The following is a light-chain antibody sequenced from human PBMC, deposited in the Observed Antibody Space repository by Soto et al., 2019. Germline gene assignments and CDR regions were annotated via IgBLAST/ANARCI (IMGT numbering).Light chain of an antibody. CDR3: CSYSTSNTHNYV. CDR2: EVN. V-gene: IGLV2-14*01. CDR1: SSDIGGYNY. Sequence: QSVLTQPASVSGSPGQSITVSCTGTSSDIGGYNYVSWYQHHPGKAPQLIIYEVNLRPSGVSDRFSASKSGDTASLTISGLQAGDEADYYCCSYSTSNTHNYVFGTGTKSPS. J-gene: IGLJ1*01.